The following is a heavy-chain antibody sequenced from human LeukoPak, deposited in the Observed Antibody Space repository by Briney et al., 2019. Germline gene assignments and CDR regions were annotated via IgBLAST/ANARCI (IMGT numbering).Heavy chain of an antibody. D-gene: IGHD2/OR15-2a*01. Sequence: GGSLRLSCAASGFTFSSHSMNWVRQAPGKALEYVSAITFHGRDTYYADSVNGRFTISRDNSKDTLYLQMSNLRPEDTAIYYCVKVGISTYDHWGQGTLVTVSS. J-gene: IGHJ4*02. CDR1: GFTFSSHS. CDR2: ITFHGRDT. V-gene: IGHV3-64D*06. CDR3: VKVGISTYDH.